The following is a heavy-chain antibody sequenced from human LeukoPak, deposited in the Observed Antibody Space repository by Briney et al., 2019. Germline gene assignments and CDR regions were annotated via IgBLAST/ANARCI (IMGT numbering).Heavy chain of an antibody. Sequence: GGSLRLSCAASGFTFDDYAMHWVRQAPGKGLEWVSGISWNSGSIGYADSVKGRFTISRDNAKNTLYLQMNSLRAEDTAVYYCARDNWNYWFDYWGQGTLVTVSS. J-gene: IGHJ4*02. D-gene: IGHD1-7*01. CDR3: ARDNWNYWFDY. CDR1: GFTFDDYA. V-gene: IGHV3-9*01. CDR2: ISWNSGSI.